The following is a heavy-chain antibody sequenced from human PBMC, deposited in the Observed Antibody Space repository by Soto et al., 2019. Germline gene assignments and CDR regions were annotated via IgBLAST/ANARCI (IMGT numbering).Heavy chain of an antibody. CDR2: IDIAGDT. V-gene: IGHV3-13*01. CDR1: EFTFSSYA. Sequence: PGGSLRLSCAASEFTFSSYAMHWVRQATGKGLEWVSAIDIAGDTYYPDSVKGRFTISREKAKNSLYLQMNSLRADDTAVYYCARAARWLQSRYFDLWGRGTLVTVSS. J-gene: IGHJ2*01. D-gene: IGHD5-12*01. CDR3: ARAARWLQSRYFDL.